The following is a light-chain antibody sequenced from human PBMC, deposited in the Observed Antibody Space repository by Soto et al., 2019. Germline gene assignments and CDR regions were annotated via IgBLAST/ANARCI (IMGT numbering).Light chain of an antibody. J-gene: IGLJ2*01. V-gene: IGLV2-14*02. CDR3: LSYTTSDTFL. Sequence: QSALTQPASVSGSPGQSITISCTGTSSDVGNYNLVSWYQQHPGKAPKFMIYEVNKRPSGVSNRFSGSKSGNTASLTISGLRAEDEADYYCLSYTTSDTFLFGGGTKLTVL. CDR2: EVN. CDR1: SSDVGNYNL.